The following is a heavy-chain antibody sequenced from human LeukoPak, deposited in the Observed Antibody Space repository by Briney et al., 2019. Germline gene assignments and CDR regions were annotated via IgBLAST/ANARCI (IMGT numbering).Heavy chain of an antibody. CDR1: GGSISSYY. Sequence: PSETLSLTCTVSGGSISSYYWSWIWQPPGKGLEWIGYIYYSGSTNYNPSLKSRVTISVDTSKNQFSLKLSSVTAADTAVYYCARGSYSMTSYYYYGMDVWGQGTTVTVSS. CDR2: IYYSGST. CDR3: ARGSYSMTSYYYYGMDV. J-gene: IGHJ6*02. V-gene: IGHV4-59*08. D-gene: IGHD4-11*01.